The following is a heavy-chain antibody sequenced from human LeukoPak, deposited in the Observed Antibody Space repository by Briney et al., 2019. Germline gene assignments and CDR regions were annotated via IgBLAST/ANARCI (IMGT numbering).Heavy chain of an antibody. CDR3: ASTTSPRGTRFYYYGMDV. CDR1: GYTFTSYY. V-gene: IGHV1-69*13. D-gene: IGHD2/OR15-2a*01. Sequence: GASVKVSCKASGYTFTSYYMHWVRQAPGQGLEWMGGIIPIFGTANYAQKFQGRVTITADESTSTAYMELSSLRSEDTAVYYCASTTSPRGTRFYYYGMDVWGQGTTVTVSS. J-gene: IGHJ6*02. CDR2: IIPIFGTA.